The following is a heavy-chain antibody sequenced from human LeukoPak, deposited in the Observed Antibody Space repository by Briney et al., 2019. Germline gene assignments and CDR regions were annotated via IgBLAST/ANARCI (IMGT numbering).Heavy chain of an antibody. J-gene: IGHJ4*02. CDR1: GFTFSSYA. Sequence: GGSLRLSCAASGFTFSSYAMSWVRQAPGKGLECVSGISAGGGSIYYADSVKGRFTISRDNAKNSLYLQMNSLRAEDTAVYYCAKDRSGSYSQGLDYWGQGTLVTVSS. D-gene: IGHD1-26*01. CDR2: ISAGGGSI. CDR3: AKDRSGSYSQGLDY. V-gene: IGHV3-23*01.